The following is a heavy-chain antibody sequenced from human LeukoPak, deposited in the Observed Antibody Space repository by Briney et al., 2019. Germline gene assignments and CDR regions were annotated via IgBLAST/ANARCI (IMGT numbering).Heavy chain of an antibody. V-gene: IGHV1-18*01. J-gene: IGHJ3*02. CDR2: ISAYNGNT. Sequence: ASVKVSCKASGYTFTSYGISWVRQAPGQGLEWMGWISAYNGNTKYTQKLQGRATMTTDTSTSTAYMELRSLKSDDTAVYYCASLKNYYDSSGYLVTDAFDIWGQGTMVTVSS. CDR3: ASLKNYYDSSGYLVTDAFDI. D-gene: IGHD3-22*01. CDR1: GYTFTSYG.